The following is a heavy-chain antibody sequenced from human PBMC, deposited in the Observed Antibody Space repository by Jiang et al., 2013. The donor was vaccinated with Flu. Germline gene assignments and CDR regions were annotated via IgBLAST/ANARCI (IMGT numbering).Heavy chain of an antibody. V-gene: IGHV7-4-1*01. J-gene: IGHJ4*02. D-gene: IGHD3-10*01. CDR3: ARGGLRGVPLDS. CDR1: GYMFSNYA. Sequence: QSGSELRKPGASVTVSCKASGYMFSNYAMNWVRQAPGQGLEWMGWINTDTGKPMYAQGFTGRFVFSLNTSVNTAYLQIFSLMTDDTAVYFCARGGLRGVPLDSWGQGT. CDR2: INTDTGKP.